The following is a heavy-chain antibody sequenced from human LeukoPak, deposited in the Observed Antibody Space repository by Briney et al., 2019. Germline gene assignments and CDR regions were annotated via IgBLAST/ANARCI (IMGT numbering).Heavy chain of an antibody. CDR3: ARDVAPTMITFGGVISLGFDY. V-gene: IGHV1-18*01. D-gene: IGHD3-16*02. Sequence: ASVKVSCKASGGTFSSYAISWVRQAPGQGLEWMGWISAYNGNTNYAQKLQGRVTMTTDTSTSTAYMELRSLRSDDTAVYYCARDVAPTMITFGGVISLGFDYWGQGTLVTVSS. CDR1: GGTFSSYA. J-gene: IGHJ4*02. CDR2: ISAYNGNT.